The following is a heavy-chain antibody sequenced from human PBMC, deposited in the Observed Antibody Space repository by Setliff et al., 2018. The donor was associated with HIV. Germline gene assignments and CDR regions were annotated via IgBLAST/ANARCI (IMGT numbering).Heavy chain of an antibody. J-gene: IGHJ5*02. D-gene: IGHD3-22*01. Sequence: GGSLRLSCVASGLTFNRYWMSWVRQVPGKGLEWVSNTKYDGSESYYVDSVKGRFIASTDNAKNSLFLQMNSLKAEDTAVYYGARARAFYYDNRADNWFDPWGQGTLVTVSS. CDR3: ARARAFYYDNRADNWFDP. V-gene: IGHV3-7*03. CDR1: GLTFNRYW. CDR2: TKYDGSES.